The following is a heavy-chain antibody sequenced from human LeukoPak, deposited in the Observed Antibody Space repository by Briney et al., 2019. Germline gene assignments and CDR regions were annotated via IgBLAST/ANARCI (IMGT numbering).Heavy chain of an antibody. D-gene: IGHD6-13*01. Sequence: ASVKVSCKASGYTFTSYGISWVRQAPGQGLEWMGWISAYNGNTNYAQKLQGRVTMTTDTSTSTAYMELRSLRSEDTAVYYCARMSFHGSSSWGYFDYWGQGTLVTVSS. CDR2: ISAYNGNT. CDR3: ARMSFHGSSSWGYFDY. CDR1: GYTFTSYG. J-gene: IGHJ4*02. V-gene: IGHV1-18*01.